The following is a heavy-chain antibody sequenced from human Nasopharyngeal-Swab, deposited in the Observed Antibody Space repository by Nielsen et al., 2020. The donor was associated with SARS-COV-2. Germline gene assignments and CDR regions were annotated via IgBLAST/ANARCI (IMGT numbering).Heavy chain of an antibody. CDR1: GFTVSSNY. CDR3: ARHVQHLDSWGSDV. J-gene: IGHJ6*02. CDR2: IYSGGST. D-gene: IGHD6-13*01. Sequence: GGSLRLSCAASGFTVSSNYMSRVRQAPGKGLEWVSVIYSGGSTYYADSVKGRFTISRDNSKNTLYLQMNSLRAEDTAVYYCARHVQHLDSWGSDVWGQGTTVTVS. V-gene: IGHV3-66*04.